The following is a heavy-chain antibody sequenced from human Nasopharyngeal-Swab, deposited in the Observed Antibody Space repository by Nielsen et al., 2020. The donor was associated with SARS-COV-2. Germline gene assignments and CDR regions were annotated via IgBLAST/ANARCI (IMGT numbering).Heavy chain of an antibody. CDR2: MSNDGKNI. V-gene: IGHV3-30*03. J-gene: IGHJ6*03. Sequence: GESLKISCAASGFTFSTYGMHWVRQAPGKGLEWVAVMSNDGKNIYYADSVKGRFTISRDNSKNTLYLQMNSLRAGDTAVYYCARDLRKYYYLDVWGKGTTFTVSS. CDR1: GFTFSTYG. CDR3: ARDLRKYYYLDV.